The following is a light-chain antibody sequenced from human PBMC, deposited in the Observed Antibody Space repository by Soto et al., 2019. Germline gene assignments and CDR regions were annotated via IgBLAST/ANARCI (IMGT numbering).Light chain of an antibody. V-gene: IGKV1-5*01. J-gene: IGKJ1*01. CDR1: QTISSW. CDR2: AAS. Sequence: DIPITQSPSTLSGSVGDRATFTCRASQTISSWLAWYQQKPGKAPKLLIYAASTLQSGVPSRFSGSGSGTDFTLTISCLQSEDFATYYCQQYYSYPRTFGQGTKVDIK. CDR3: QQYYSYPRT.